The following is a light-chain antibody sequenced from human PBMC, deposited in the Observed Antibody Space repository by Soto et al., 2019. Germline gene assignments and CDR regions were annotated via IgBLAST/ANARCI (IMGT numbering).Light chain of an antibody. J-gene: IGKJ1*01. CDR1: QRISTY. V-gene: IGKV1-6*01. Sequence: QMTSPPSSLSAYVGDRVTITCRASQRISTYLSWYQQRPGKAPNLLIYVASSLQRGVPSRFSGSGSGTDFTLAISSLQPEDSATYYCLQDINYTWTFGHGTMVDIK. CDR3: LQDINYTWT. CDR2: VAS.